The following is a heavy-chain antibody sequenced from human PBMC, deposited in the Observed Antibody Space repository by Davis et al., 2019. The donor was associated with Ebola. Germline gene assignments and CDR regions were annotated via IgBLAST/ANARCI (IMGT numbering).Heavy chain of an antibody. Sequence: ASVKVSCKASGYTFTSYGISWVRQAPGQGLEWMGWISGYNGNTNYVENLQGRVTMTTDTSTSTAYMELRSLRSADTAVYYCARVAGTAIRAYYFDYWGQGTLVTVSS. CDR1: GYTFTSYG. CDR3: ARVAGTAIRAYYFDY. D-gene: IGHD2-21*02. CDR2: ISGYNGNT. V-gene: IGHV1-18*01. J-gene: IGHJ4*02.